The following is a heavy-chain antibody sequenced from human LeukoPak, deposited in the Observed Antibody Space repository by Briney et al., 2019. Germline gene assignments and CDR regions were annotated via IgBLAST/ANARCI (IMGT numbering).Heavy chain of an antibody. CDR1: GFTFSSYA. V-gene: IGHV3-30*04. J-gene: IGHJ4*02. CDR2: ISYDGSNK. Sequence: GGSLRLSCAASGFTFSSYAMHWVRQAPGKGLEWVAVISYDGSNKYYADSVKGRFTISRDNSKNTLYLQMNSLRAEDTAVYYCARYRAAAGEFDYWGQGTLVTVSS. CDR3: ARYRAAAGEFDY. D-gene: IGHD6-13*01.